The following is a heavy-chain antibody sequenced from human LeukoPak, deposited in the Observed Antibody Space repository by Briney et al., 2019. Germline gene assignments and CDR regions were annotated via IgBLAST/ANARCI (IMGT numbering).Heavy chain of an antibody. Sequence: GGSLRLSCAASGFTLSTYWMHWVRHVAGKGLVWVSRISSDGANANYADSVKGRFTISRDNAKNSLYLQMNSLRAEDTALYYCAKDHYGSGTTGAFDIWGQGTMVTVSS. CDR3: AKDHYGSGTTGAFDI. CDR1: GFTLSTYW. D-gene: IGHD3-10*01. CDR2: ISSDGANA. V-gene: IGHV3-74*01. J-gene: IGHJ3*02.